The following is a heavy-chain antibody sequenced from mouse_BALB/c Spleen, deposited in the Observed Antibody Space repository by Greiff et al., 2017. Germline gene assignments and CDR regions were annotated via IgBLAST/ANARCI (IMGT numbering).Heavy chain of an antibody. V-gene: IGHV1-66*01. J-gene: IGHJ4*01. CDR2: IFPGSGNT. CDR1: GYSFTSYY. Sequence: QVQLQQSGPELVKPGASVKISCKASGYSFTSYYIHWVKQRPGQGLEWIGWIFPGSGNTKYNEKFKGKATLTADTSSSTAYMQLSSLTSEDSAVYFCANYGPYAMDYWGQGTSVTVSS. D-gene: IGHD1-2*01. CDR3: ANYGPYAMDY.